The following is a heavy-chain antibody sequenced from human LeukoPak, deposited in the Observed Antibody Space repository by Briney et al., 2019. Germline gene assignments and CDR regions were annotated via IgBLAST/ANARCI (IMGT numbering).Heavy chain of an antibody. CDR1: GFTFSSYW. CDR3: AKARIYDAFDI. CDR2: IKSDGSSI. V-gene: IGHV3-74*01. Sequence: GGSLRLSCAASGFTFSSYWMHWVRQAPGKGLVWVSRIKSDGSSISYADSVKGRFTISRDNAKNTLYLQMNSLRAEDTAVYYCAKARIYDAFDIWGQGTMVTVSS. J-gene: IGHJ3*02.